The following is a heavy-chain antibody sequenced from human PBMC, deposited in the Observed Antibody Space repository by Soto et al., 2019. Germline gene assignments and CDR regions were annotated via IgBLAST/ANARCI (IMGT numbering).Heavy chain of an antibody. V-gene: IGHV5-10-1*01. D-gene: IGHD3-22*01. J-gene: IGHJ4*02. CDR2: IDPRASYA. CDR1: GYSFTNSW. CDR3: TRQSETYYESSGYYFDY. Sequence: GESLTISCKGSGYSFTNSWINWVRQMPGKGLEWLGRIDPRASYANYRPSFQGHVTISADKSISTAYLQWSSLKAPDTAMYYCTRQSETYYESSGYYFDYWGQGTLVTVSS.